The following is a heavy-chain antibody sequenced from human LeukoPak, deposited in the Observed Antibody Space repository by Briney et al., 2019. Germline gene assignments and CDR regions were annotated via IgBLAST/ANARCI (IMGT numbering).Heavy chain of an antibody. CDR1: GFTFSSYA. D-gene: IGHD6-19*01. Sequence: LPGGSLRLSRAASGFTFSSYAMSWVRQAPGKGLEWVSAISGSGGSTYYADSMKGRFTISRDNSKNTLYLQMNSLRAEDTAVYYCAKDRGAGFYYFDYWGQGTLVTVSS. CDR3: AKDRGAGFYYFDY. CDR2: ISGSGGST. J-gene: IGHJ4*02. V-gene: IGHV3-23*01.